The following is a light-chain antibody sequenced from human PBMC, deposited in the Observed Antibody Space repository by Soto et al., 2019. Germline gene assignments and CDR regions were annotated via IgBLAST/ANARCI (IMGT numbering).Light chain of an antibody. V-gene: IGLV1-40*01. CDR3: QSYDSSLNRV. CDR2: GNS. Sequence: QSVLTQPPSVSGAPGQRVTISCTGSSSNIGAGYDVHWYQQLPGTDPKLLIYGNSNRPSGVPDRFSGSKSGTSASLAITGLLAEDEADYYCQSYDSSLNRVFGGGIKLTVL. J-gene: IGLJ2*01. CDR1: SSNIGAGYD.